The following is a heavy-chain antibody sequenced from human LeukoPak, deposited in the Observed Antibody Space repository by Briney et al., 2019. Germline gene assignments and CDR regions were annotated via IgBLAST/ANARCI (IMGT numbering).Heavy chain of an antibody. CDR1: GFTVSSNY. J-gene: IGHJ4*02. V-gene: IGHV3-53*01. CDR3: ASRYNWNYDY. CDR2: IYSGGST. D-gene: IGHD1-7*01. Sequence: GGSLRLSCAASGFTVSSNYMSWVRQAPGKGLEWVSVIYSGGSTYYADSVEGRFTISRDNSKNTLYLQMNSLRAEDTAVYYCASRYNWNYDYWGQGTLVTVSS.